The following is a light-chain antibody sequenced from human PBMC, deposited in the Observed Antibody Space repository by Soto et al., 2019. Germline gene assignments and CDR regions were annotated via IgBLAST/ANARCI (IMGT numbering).Light chain of an antibody. Sequence: DVVMTQYPLSLPVTRGQPASISCSYSKSLVYTEGNTYLSWFQQRPGQSPRRLIYRVSNRDSGVPDRFRGSGLGTVFTRKIRRVEAEYVEVYYCMHGTHWLLTFDGGNKVDI. J-gene: IGKJ4*01. V-gene: IGKV2-30*01. CDR1: KSLVYTEGNTY. CDR2: RVS. CDR3: MHGTHWLLT.